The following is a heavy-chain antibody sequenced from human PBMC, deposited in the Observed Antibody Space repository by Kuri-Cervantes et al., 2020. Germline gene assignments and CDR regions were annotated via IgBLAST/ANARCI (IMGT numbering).Heavy chain of an antibody. CDR1: GYTFTSYA. J-gene: IGHJ4*02. CDR3: ARDRGRSLMPY. Sequence: ASVKVSCKASGYTFTSYAMHWVRQAPGQRLEWMGWINGGNGNTKYSQKFQGRVTITRDTSASTAYMELSSLRSEDTATYYCARDRGRSLMPYWGQGSLVTVSS. CDR2: INGGNGNT. V-gene: IGHV1-3*01. D-gene: IGHD2-8*01.